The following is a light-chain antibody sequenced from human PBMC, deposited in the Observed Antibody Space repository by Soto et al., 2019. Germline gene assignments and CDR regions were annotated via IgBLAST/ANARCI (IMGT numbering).Light chain of an antibody. V-gene: IGLV2-14*01. CDR2: DVS. CDR1: SSDVGGYNY. J-gene: IGLJ1*01. Sequence: TQPAYGSGAPGRASSISCNRTSSDVGGYNYVSWYQQHPGKAPKLMIYDVSNRPSGVSDRFSGSKSGNTASLTISGLQADDEAHFYFSSYTRTYTYVFGPVTKFTV. CDR3: SSYTRTYTYV.